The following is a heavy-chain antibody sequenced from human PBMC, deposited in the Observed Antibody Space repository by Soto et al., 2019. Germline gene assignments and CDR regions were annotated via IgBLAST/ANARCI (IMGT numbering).Heavy chain of an antibody. D-gene: IGHD3-10*01. V-gene: IGHV3-9*01. J-gene: IGHJ6*02. CDR2: ISWNSRNI. CDR3: AKDIARYQLVLITEGMDV. CDR1: GFSFEDYG. Sequence: EVQLVESGGGLVQPGRSQRLSCAASGFSFEDYGMHWVRQAPGKCLEWVSSISWNSRNIAYADSVKGRFTVSRDNAKNSLYLQMNSLRPEDTALYYCAKDIARYQLVLITEGMDVWGQGTTVTVSS.